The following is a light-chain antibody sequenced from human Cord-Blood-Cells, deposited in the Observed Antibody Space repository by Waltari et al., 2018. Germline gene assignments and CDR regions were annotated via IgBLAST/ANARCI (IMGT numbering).Light chain of an antibody. CDR2: GKN. V-gene: IGLV3-19*01. CDR3: DSRDSSGNPLV. Sequence: SSELTQDPAVSVALGQSVRFTYQRDSLKSYYASWDQHKPGQAPVLVIYGKNNRPSGIPDRFYRSSTGNTASFTIAGAQAEDEPDYYCDSRDSSGNPLVFGGRTMLTVL. CDR1: SLKSYY. J-gene: IGLJ2*01.